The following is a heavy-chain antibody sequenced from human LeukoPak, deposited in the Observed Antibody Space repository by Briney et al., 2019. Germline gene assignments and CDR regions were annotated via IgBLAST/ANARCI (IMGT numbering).Heavy chain of an antibody. J-gene: IGHJ5*02. D-gene: IGHD2-15*01. Sequence: PSETLSLSCTVSVGSISTYFWSWMRQPPGKGLEWIAYIYSSGSTTYNPSLRSRVTISVDTSKNQFSLKLNSVTVADTAVYYCARGGYLKTDWFDPWGQGTLDTDSS. CDR3: ARGGYLKTDWFDP. CDR2: IYSSGST. CDR1: VGSISTYF. V-gene: IGHV4-59*01.